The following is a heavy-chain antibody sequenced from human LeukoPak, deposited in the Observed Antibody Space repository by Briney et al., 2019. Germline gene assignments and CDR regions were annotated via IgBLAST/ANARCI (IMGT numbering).Heavy chain of an antibody. J-gene: IGHJ6*03. D-gene: IGHD3-22*01. V-gene: IGHV1-8*03. CDR1: GYTFTSYD. Sequence: GASVKVSCKASGYTFTSYDINWVRQATGQGLEWMGWMNPNSGNTGYAQKFQGRVTITRNTSMSTAYMELSSLRSEDTAVYYCARTVGYYYDSSGYPTYYYYYYMDVWGKGTTVTVSS. CDR3: ARTVGYYYDSSGYPTYYYYYYMDV. CDR2: MNPNSGNT.